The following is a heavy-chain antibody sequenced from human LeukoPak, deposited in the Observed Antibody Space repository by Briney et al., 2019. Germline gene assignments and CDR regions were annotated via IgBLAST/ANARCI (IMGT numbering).Heavy chain of an antibody. D-gene: IGHD5-18*01. CDR2: INHSGST. Sequence: SETLSLTCAVYGGSFSGYYWSWIRQPPGKGLEWIGEINHSGSTNYNPSLKSRVTISVDTSKNQFSLKLSSVTAADTAVYYCARQSDYSYGYYFDYWGQGTLVTVSS. J-gene: IGHJ4*02. CDR1: GGSFSGYY. V-gene: IGHV4-34*01. CDR3: ARQSDYSYGYYFDY.